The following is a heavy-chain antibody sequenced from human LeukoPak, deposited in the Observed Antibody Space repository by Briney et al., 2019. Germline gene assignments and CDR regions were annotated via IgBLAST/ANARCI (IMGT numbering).Heavy chain of an antibody. D-gene: IGHD6-19*01. Sequence: ASVKVSCKASGYTFSSYDINWVRQATGQGLEWMGWMNPNSGNTGYAQKFQGRVTMTRNTSISTAYMELRSLRSEDTAVYYCASRGRGVQQWLVADYWGQGTLVTVSS. V-gene: IGHV1-8*01. J-gene: IGHJ4*02. CDR3: ASRGRGVQQWLVADY. CDR1: GYTFSSYD. CDR2: MNPNSGNT.